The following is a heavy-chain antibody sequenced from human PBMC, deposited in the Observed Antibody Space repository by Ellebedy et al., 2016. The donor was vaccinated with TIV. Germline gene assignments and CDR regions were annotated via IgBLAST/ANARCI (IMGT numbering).Heavy chain of an antibody. CDR1: GFTSSIAG. J-gene: IGHJ4*02. CDR2: IDFSGTGT. D-gene: IGHD3-3*01. CDR3: ARDGSEWSRDH. V-gene: IGHV3-21*06. Sequence: GESLKISCGASGFTSSIAGMTWVRQVPGKGLEWVATIDFSGTGTYYADSVKGRFIISRDNTKNLVFLQMNSLGVEDTAVYYCARDGSEWSRDHWGQGTLVTVSS.